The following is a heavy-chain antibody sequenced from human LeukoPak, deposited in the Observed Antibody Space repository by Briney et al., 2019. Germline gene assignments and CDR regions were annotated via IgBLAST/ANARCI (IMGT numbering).Heavy chain of an antibody. V-gene: IGHV3-21*01. CDR2: ISSSRSYI. D-gene: IGHD4-23*01. J-gene: IGHJ4*02. Sequence: GGSLRLSCAASGFTFSSYSMNWVRQAPGEGLEWVSSISSSRSYIYYADSVRGRFTISRDNSKNTLYLQMNSLRAEDTAVYYCACDYGGNSGVDYWGQGTLVTVSS. CDR3: ACDYGGNSGVDY. CDR1: GFTFSSYS.